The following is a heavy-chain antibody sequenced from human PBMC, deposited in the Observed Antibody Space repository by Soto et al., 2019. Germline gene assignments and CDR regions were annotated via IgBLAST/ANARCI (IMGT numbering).Heavy chain of an antibody. CDR3: AKQRAGFGSGSDTYYFDY. CDR2: ISGSGGTT. J-gene: IGHJ4*02. CDR1: GFTFSSNA. Sequence: EVQLLESGGGLVQPGGSLRISCIGSGFTFSSNAMSWVRPAPGKGLEWVSAISGSGGTTYYAASVKGRFAVSRDNSNNTLYLQMNSLRAEDTAVYYCAKQRAGFGSGSDTYYFDYWGQGTLVTVSS. D-gene: IGHD3-10*01. V-gene: IGHV3-23*01.